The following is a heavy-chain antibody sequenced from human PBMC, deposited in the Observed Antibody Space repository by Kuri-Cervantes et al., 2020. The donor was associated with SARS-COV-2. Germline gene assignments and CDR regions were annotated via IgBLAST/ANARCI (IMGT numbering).Heavy chain of an antibody. V-gene: IGHV4-31*02. Sequence: SCTVSGGSISSGGYYWSWIRQHPGKGLERIGYIYYSGSTYYNPSLKSRVTISVDTSKNQFSLKLSSVTAADTAVYYCARVVVWVVAXTYNWFDPWGQGTLVTVSS. J-gene: IGHJ5*02. CDR1: GGSISSGGYY. CDR3: ARVVVWVVAXTYNWFDP. D-gene: IGHD2-15*01. CDR2: IYYSGST.